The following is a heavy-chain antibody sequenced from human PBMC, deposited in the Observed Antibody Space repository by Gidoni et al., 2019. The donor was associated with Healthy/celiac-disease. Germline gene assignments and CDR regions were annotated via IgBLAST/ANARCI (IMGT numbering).Heavy chain of an antibody. CDR2: INTNTANP. CDR3: ATGILTGWWN. CDR1: GYTFTSDA. Sequence: VQLVLSGSELMKPGASVKVSCEASGYTFTSDAMDWVRQAPGQGLAWMGWINTNTANPTYAQGCTGRFVFSVDTSVSTAHLQISSLKAEDTAVYYCATGILTGWWNWGQGTLVTVSS. V-gene: IGHV7-4-1*02. J-gene: IGHJ4*02. D-gene: IGHD3-9*01.